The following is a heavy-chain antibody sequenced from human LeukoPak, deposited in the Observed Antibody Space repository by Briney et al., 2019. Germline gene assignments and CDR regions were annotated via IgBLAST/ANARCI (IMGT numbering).Heavy chain of an antibody. D-gene: IGHD3-3*01. CDR3: ARGSGYTDY. CDR1: GGSFSGYY. J-gene: IGHJ4*02. Sequence: SETLSLTCAVYGGSFSGYYWSWIRQPPGKGLEWIGEINHRRSTKYSPSLKSRVTISVDTSKNQFSLRLSSVTAADTAVYYCARGSGYTDYWGQGTLVTVSS. V-gene: IGHV4-34*01. CDR2: INHRRST.